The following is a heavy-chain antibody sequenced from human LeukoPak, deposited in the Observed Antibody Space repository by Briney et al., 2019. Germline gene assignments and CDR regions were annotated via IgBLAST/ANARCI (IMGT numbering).Heavy chain of an antibody. D-gene: IGHD4-17*01. CDR3: ARGLEHGDHYY. J-gene: IGHJ4*02. V-gene: IGHV4-30-2*01. CDR1: GGSISSRGYY. CDR2: IYHGGST. Sequence: SQTLSLTCTDSGGSISSRGYYWNWIRQPPGKGLEWIGSIYHGGSTYSSSLKSRVTILVDGSKNQFSLKLTSVTAADTAVYYCARGLEHGDHYYWGQGTLVTVSS.